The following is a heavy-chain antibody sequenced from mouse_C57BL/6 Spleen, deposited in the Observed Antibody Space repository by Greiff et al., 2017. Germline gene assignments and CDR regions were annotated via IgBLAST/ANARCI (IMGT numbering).Heavy chain of an antibody. Sequence: QVQLQQPGAELVRPGTSVKLSCKASGYTFTSYWMHWVKQRPGQGLEWIGVIDPSDSYTNYNQKFKGKATLTVDTSSSTAYMQLSSLTSEDSAVYYCARERGSRAWFAYWGQGSLVTVS. V-gene: IGHV1-59*01. CDR1: GYTFTSYW. J-gene: IGHJ3*01. CDR2: IDPSDSYT. D-gene: IGHD1-1*01. CDR3: ARERGSRAWFAY.